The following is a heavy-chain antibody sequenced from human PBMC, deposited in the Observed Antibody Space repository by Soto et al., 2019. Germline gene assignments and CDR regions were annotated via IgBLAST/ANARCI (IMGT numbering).Heavy chain of an antibody. V-gene: IGHV3-11*01. CDR3: ASRYCGGGRCYSGARYYYYYMDV. D-gene: IGHD2-15*01. CDR1: GFTFSDYY. J-gene: IGHJ6*03. CDR2: ISGSGNTI. Sequence: PGGSLRLSCAASGFTFSDYYMSWIRQAPGKGLEGLSYISGSGNTIYYADSVKGRFTISRDNAKNSLFLQMNSLRAEDTSVYYCASRYCGGGRCYSGARYYYYYMDVWGKGTTVTVSS.